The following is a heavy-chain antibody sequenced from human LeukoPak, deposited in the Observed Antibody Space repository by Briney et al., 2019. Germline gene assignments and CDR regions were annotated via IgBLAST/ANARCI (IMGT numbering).Heavy chain of an antibody. V-gene: IGHV3-30*18. CDR3: AKENTPMASPWYFED. CDR2: ISFEGSIQ. Sequence: GGSLRLSCAASGFTFSSFGMHWVRQAPGKGLEWVAVISFEGSIQHYDDSVKGRFTISRDNARNTLCLQMSSLRDEDTAVYYCAKENTPMASPWYFEDWGPGTLVTVSS. J-gene: IGHJ1*01. CDR1: GFTFSSFG. D-gene: IGHD3-10*01.